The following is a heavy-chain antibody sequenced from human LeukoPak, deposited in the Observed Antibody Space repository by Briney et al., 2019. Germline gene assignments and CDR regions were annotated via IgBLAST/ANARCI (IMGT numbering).Heavy chain of an antibody. J-gene: IGHJ5*02. CDR1: VYTFTIYA. CDR3: ARSASIVRGAAWFDP. Sequence: ASVKVSCKASVYTFTIYAMNWVRQASGQGLEEMIGNNTNTGNPTYTQGFTGRFVFSLDTSVSTAYLQISSLKAEDTAVYYCARSASIVRGAAWFDPWGQGTLVTVSS. CDR2: NNTNTGNP. V-gene: IGHV7-4-1*02. D-gene: IGHD3-10*01.